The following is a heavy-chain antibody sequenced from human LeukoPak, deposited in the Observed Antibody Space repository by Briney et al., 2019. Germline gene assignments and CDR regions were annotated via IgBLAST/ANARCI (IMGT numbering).Heavy chain of an antibody. D-gene: IGHD2-2*01. CDR2: ISGGGGST. V-gene: IGHV3-23*01. CDR1: GFTFSSYA. Sequence: GGSLRLSCAASGFTFSSYAMSWVRQAPGKGLEWVSAISGGGGSTYYADSVKGRFTISRDNSKNTLYLQMNSLRAEDTAVYYCAKMGWGRYCSSTSCYCFDYWGQGTLVTVSS. J-gene: IGHJ4*02. CDR3: AKMGWGRYCSSTSCYCFDY.